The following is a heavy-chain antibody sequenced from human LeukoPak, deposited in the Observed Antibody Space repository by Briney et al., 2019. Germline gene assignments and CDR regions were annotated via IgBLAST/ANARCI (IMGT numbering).Heavy chain of an antibody. Sequence: GGSLRLSCAASGFTFSSYSMNWVRQAPGKGLEWVSSISSSSSYIYYADSVKGRFTISRGNAKNSLYLQMNSLRAEDTAVYYCASWITMVRGVIRGMDVWGQGTTVTVSS. J-gene: IGHJ6*02. CDR1: GFTFSSYS. V-gene: IGHV3-21*01. D-gene: IGHD3-10*01. CDR3: ASWITMVRGVIRGMDV. CDR2: ISSSSSYI.